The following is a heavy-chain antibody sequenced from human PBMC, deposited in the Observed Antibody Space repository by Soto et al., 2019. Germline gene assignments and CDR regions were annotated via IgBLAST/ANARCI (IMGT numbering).Heavy chain of an antibody. CDR3: ARGGANAKSGAGICRFGYGPDF. Sequence: AETLSPTCDVSGASFGCYYWSWIRPSPGKVLEWIGDITHRGSTNYNPSLKSRVTLSVDKSKRQFSLKLSSVTAADTAVYYCARGGANAKSGAGICRFGYGPDFWGQGTTVTVSS. V-gene: IGHV4-34*01. D-gene: IGHD1-26*01. J-gene: IGHJ6*02. CDR2: ITHRGST. CDR1: GASFGCYY.